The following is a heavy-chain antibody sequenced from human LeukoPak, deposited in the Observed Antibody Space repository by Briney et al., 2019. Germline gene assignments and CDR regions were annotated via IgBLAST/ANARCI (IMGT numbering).Heavy chain of an antibody. Sequence: SETLSLTCTVSGGSISSHYWSWIRQPPGKGLEWIGYISYSGSTDYNPSLKSRVTISVDTPKNQFSMKLSSMTAADTAVYYCARVLSAAAGLFDYWGQGTLVTVSS. J-gene: IGHJ4*02. CDR3: ARVLSAAAGLFDY. CDR2: ISYSGST. CDR1: GGSISSHY. V-gene: IGHV4-59*11. D-gene: IGHD6-13*01.